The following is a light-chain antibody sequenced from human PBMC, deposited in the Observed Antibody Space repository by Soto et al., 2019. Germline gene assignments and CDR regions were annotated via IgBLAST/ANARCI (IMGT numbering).Light chain of an antibody. J-gene: IGLJ1*01. CDR2: GNT. CDR3: QSYDSSLSVYV. V-gene: IGLV1-40*01. Sequence: QSVLTQPPSVSGAPGQRVTISCTGSSSNIGAGSDLHWYQQLPGTAPKLLIYGNTNRPSGVPDRFSGSKSGTSASLAITGLQAEDEADYYCQSYDSSLSVYVFGTGTQLTVL. CDR1: SSNIGAGSD.